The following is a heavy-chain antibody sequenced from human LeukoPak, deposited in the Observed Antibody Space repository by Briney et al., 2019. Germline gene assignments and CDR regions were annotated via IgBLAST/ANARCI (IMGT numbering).Heavy chain of an antibody. J-gene: IGHJ4*02. Sequence: GGSLRLSCAASGFTFSSYSMNWVRQAPGKGLEWVSYISSSSSTIYYADSVKGRFTISRDNAKNSLYLQMNSLRAEDTAAYYCATLDTAMVTNFGYWGQGTLVTVSS. CDR2: ISSSSSTI. D-gene: IGHD5-18*01. CDR1: GFTFSSYS. V-gene: IGHV3-48*01. CDR3: ATLDTAMVTNFGY.